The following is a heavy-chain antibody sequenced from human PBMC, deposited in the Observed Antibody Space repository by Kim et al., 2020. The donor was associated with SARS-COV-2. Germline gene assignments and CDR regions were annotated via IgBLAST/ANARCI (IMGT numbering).Heavy chain of an antibody. CDR3: ARRDTGRGLDN. V-gene: IGHV4-34*01. D-gene: IGHD3-10*01. J-gene: IGHJ4*02. CDR2: VTHGGGT. Sequence: SETLSLTCAVYGESFSGFNWTWIRQPPEKGLEWLGEVTHGGGTNYNPSLKSRVTISADTSKNQFSLKLSSMTAADAAMYFCARRDTGRGLDNWGRGTLVT. CDR1: GESFSGFN.